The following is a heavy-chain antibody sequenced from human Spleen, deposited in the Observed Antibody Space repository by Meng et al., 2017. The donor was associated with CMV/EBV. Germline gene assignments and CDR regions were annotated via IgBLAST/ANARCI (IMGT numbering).Heavy chain of an antibody. CDR1: GGSFSGYY. V-gene: IGHV4-34*01. CDR3: ARGLGRWPTNLAY. D-gene: IGHD5-24*01. J-gene: IGHJ4*02. CDR2: INHSGST. Sequence: QWQLKQWGAGLLKPSETLSLTCAVYGGSFSGYYWSWIREPPGKGLEWIGEINHSGSTNYNPSLKSRVTISVDTSKNQFSLKLSSVTAADTAVYYCARGLGRWPTNLAYWGQGTLVTVSS.